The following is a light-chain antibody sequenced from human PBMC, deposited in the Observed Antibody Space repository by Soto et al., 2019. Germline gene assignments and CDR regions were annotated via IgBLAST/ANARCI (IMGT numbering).Light chain of an antibody. CDR2: GAS. CDR1: QSVSSSY. CDR3: QQYDNSPWT. J-gene: IGKJ1*01. Sequence: EIVLTPSPGTLSLSPGERATLSCRASQSVSSSYLAWYQQKPGQAPRLLIYGASNRATGFPDRFSGSGSGTDFTLTISRLEPEDFAVYYCQQYDNSPWTFGQGTKG. V-gene: IGKV3-20*01.